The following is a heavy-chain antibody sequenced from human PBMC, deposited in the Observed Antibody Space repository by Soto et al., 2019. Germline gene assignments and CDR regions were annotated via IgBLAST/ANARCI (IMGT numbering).Heavy chain of an antibody. J-gene: IGHJ4*02. Sequence: SETLSLTCAVSGGSISSSHWWIWVRQPPGKGLEWIGEIYHSGSTNYNPSLKSRVTMSVDKSKNHFSLKMTSVTAADTAVYFCATAGDYDFWRAYNTESPPDYWGQGTLVIVSS. D-gene: IGHD3-3*01. V-gene: IGHV4-4*02. CDR1: GGSISSSHW. CDR2: IYHSGST. CDR3: ATAGDYDFWRAYNTESPPDY.